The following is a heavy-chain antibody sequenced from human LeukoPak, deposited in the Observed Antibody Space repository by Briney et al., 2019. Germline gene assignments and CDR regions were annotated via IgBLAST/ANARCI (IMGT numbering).Heavy chain of an antibody. CDR2: ISYDGSNK. V-gene: IGHV3-30-3*01. Sequence: PGGSLRLSCAASGFNLSSYAIHWVRQAPGKGLEWVAVISYDGSNKYYADSVKGRFTGSKDNAKKMVYLQMNSLRAEDTATYYCVSRYSGNVPWGTWGQGTLVTVSS. CDR3: VSRYSGNVPWGT. D-gene: IGHD3-10*01. J-gene: IGHJ5*02. CDR1: GFNLSSYA.